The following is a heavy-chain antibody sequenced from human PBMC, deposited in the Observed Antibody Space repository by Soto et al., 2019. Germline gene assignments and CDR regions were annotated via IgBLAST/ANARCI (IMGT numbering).Heavy chain of an antibody. Sequence: QVQLQQSGPGLVKPSQTLSLTCAISGDSVSSNSAAWNWIRQSPSRGLEWLGRTYYRSKWYNDYAVSVKSRMTINPHTSKNQFSLQLNSVPPEDTAVYYCAGEQYSSGFDAFDIWGQGTMVTVSS. J-gene: IGHJ3*02. CDR1: GDSVSSNSAA. CDR3: AGEQYSSGFDAFDI. V-gene: IGHV6-1*01. CDR2: TYYRSKWYN. D-gene: IGHD6-19*01.